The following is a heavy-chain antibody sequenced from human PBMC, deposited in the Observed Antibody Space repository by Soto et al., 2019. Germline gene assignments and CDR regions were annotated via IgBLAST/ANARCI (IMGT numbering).Heavy chain of an antibody. Sequence: PGGSLRLSCTASGFTFSDSWMTWVRQAPGKGLEWVARIKPDESEKKYADSVKGRFSISRDNAKNSMYLQMDSLRGEDTAVYYCVRGGSNYASWGQGPWSPSPQ. CDR3: VRGGSNYAS. V-gene: IGHV3-7*01. CDR2: IKPDESEK. CDR1: GFTFSDSW. J-gene: IGHJ5*02. D-gene: IGHD4-4*01.